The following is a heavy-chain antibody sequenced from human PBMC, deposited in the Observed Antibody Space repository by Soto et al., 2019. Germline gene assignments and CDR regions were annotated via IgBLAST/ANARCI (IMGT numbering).Heavy chain of an antibody. CDR1: GGTFSNHA. J-gene: IGHJ3*02. V-gene: IGHV1-69*12. CDR2: IIPIFTTT. Sequence: QVHLVQSGAEVKKPGSSVKVSCKAPGGTFSNHAINWVRQAPGQGLEWMGRIIPIFTTTNYAQKFQGRVTMTADETTITAYSELRSLKHYDTDVYYCAREVAAVGYFREDVFDIWGQGTLVTVSS. D-gene: IGHD2-2*03. CDR3: AREVAAVGYFREDVFDI.